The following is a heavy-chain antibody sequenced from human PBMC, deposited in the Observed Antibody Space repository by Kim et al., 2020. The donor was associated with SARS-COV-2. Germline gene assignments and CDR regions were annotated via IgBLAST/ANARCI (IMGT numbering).Heavy chain of an antibody. V-gene: IGHV3-53*01. D-gene: IGHD5-12*01. CDR3: ARDPQDGYAHFDW. Sequence: YADSVKGRFSISRDTSKNMLYLEMNSLRVADTGVDYCARDPQDGYAHFDWWGQGTLVTVSS. J-gene: IGHJ4*02.